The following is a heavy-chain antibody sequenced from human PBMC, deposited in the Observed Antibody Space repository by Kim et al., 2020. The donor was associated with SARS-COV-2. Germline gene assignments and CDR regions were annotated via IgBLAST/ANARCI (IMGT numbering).Heavy chain of an antibody. CDR2: INHSGST. CDR3: ARGRGFGEKYYFDY. V-gene: IGHV4-34*01. D-gene: IGHD3-10*01. J-gene: IGHJ4*02. CDR1: GGSFSGYY. Sequence: SETLSLTCAVYGGSFSGYYWSWIRQPPGKGLEWIGEINHSGSTNYNPSLKSRVTISVDTSKNQFSLKLSSVTAADTAVYYCARGRGFGEKYYFDYWGQG.